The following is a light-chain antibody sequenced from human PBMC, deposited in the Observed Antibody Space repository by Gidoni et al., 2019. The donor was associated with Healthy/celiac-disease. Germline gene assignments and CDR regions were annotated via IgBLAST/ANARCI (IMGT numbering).Light chain of an antibody. Sequence: DIVMTQSPDSLAVSLGERATINCKSSQSVLYSSNNKNYLAWYQQKPGQPTKLLIYWASTRESGVPDRFSGSGSGTDFTLTISSLQAEDVAVYYCQQYYSTPFFGPGTKVDIK. CDR3: QQYYSTPF. V-gene: IGKV4-1*01. J-gene: IGKJ3*01. CDR1: QSVLYSSNNKNY. CDR2: WAS.